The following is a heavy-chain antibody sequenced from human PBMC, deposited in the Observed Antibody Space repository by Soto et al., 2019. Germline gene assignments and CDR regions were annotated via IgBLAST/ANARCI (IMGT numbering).Heavy chain of an antibody. CDR3: ARDSLNYYDSSGRVY. CDR1: GYTFTSCG. Sequence: AASVKVSCKASGYTFTSCGISWVRQAPGQGLEWMGWISAYDGNTNYAQKLQGRVTMTTDTSTSTAYMELRSLRPDDAAVYYCARDSLNYYDSSGRVYWGQGTLVNVSS. J-gene: IGHJ4*02. V-gene: IGHV1-18*01. CDR2: ISAYDGNT. D-gene: IGHD3-22*01.